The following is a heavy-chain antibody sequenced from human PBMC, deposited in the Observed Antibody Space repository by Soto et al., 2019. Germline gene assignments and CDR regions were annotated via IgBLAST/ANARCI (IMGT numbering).Heavy chain of an antibody. J-gene: IGHJ4*02. V-gene: IGHV3-9*01. CDR2: ISWNSGSI. CDR1: GFTFDDYA. D-gene: IGHD1-26*01. Sequence: EVQLVESGGGLVQPGRSLRLSCAASGFTFDDYAMHWVRQAPGKGLEWVSGISWNSGSIGYADSVKGRFTISRDNAKNSLYLQMNSLRAEDTALYYCAKDGQYSGSYSEYFAYWGQGTLVTVSS. CDR3: AKDGQYSGSYSEYFAY.